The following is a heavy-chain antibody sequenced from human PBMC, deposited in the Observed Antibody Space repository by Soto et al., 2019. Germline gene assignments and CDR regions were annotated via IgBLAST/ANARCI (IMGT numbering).Heavy chain of an antibody. CDR3: ARHYSSGWLRYNWFDP. D-gene: IGHD6-19*01. V-gene: IGHV4-39*01. CDR1: GGSISSSSYY. CDR2: IYYSGST. Sequence: SETLSLTCTVSGGSISSSSYYWGWIRQPPGKGLEWIRSIYYSGSTYYNPSLKSRVTISVDTSKNQFSLKLSSVTAADTAVYYCARHYSSGWLRYNWFDPWGQGTLVTVSS. J-gene: IGHJ5*02.